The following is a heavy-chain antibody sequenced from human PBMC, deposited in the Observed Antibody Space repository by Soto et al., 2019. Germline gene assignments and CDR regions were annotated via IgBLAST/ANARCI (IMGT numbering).Heavy chain of an antibody. CDR2: IYYSGST. Sequence: PSETLSLTCTVSGGSISSGGYYWSWIRQHPGKGLEWIGYIYYSGSTYYNPSLKSRVTISVDTSKNQFSLKLSSVTAADTAVYYCARVLPKQKVSVYCYDSSGYYYVDCAFDIWGQGTMVTVSS. CDR1: GGSISSGGYY. D-gene: IGHD3-22*01. CDR3: ARVLPKQKVSVYCYDSSGYYYVDCAFDI. V-gene: IGHV4-31*03. J-gene: IGHJ3*02.